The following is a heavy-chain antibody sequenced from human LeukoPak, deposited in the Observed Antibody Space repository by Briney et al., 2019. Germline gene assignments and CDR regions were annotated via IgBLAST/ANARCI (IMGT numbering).Heavy chain of an antibody. CDR1: GFTFSSYG. CDR3: ARKYCSGGSCYSALDY. D-gene: IGHD2-15*01. CDR2: IRYDGSNK. V-gene: IGHV3-30*02. Sequence: GGSLRLSCAASGFTFSSYGMHWVRQAPGKGLEWVAFIRYDGSNKYYADSVKGRFTISRDNSKNTLYLQMNSLRAEDTALYYCARKYCSGGSCYSALDYWGQGTLVTVSS. J-gene: IGHJ4*02.